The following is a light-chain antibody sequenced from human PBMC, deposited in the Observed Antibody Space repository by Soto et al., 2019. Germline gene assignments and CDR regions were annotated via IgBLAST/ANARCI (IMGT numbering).Light chain of an antibody. CDR3: SSYASSGTLV. CDR1: TSDVGGYNY. CDR2: XXX. J-gene: IGLJ3*02. V-gene: IGLV2-14*03. Sequence: QSALTQPASVSGSPGQSITISCTGTTSDVGGYNYVSWHQQHPGKAPKLIIHXXXXXXXXXXXXXXGSKSGNTASLTISGXXXXXXXXYYCSSYASSGTLVFGGGTKLTVL.